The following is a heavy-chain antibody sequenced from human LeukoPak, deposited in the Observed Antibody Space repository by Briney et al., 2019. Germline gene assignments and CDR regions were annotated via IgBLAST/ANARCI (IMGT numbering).Heavy chain of an antibody. CDR3: VRDKLPGTRYSGSYFFDY. CDR1: GFTFSSYW. J-gene: IGHJ4*02. V-gene: IGHV3-23*01. Sequence: GGSLRLSCAASGFTFSSYWMSWVRQAPGKGLEWVSFISYSGGSIYSADSVKGRFTISRDTSRSTVFLQMNSLRVDDTALYYCVRDKLPGTRYSGSYFFDYWGQGTLVTVSS. D-gene: IGHD1-26*01. CDR2: ISYSGGSI.